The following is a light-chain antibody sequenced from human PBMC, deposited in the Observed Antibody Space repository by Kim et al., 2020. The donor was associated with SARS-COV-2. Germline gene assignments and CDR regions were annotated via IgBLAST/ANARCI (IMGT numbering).Light chain of an antibody. Sequence: SPGERVTLVCRASQSVSSSYLAWYQQKTGQAPRLLIYGASSRATGIPDRFSGSGSGTDFTLTISRLEPEDFAVYYCQQYGSSPPHTFGQGTKLEI. CDR1: QSVSSSY. CDR3: QQYGSSPPHT. CDR2: GAS. J-gene: IGKJ2*01. V-gene: IGKV3-20*01.